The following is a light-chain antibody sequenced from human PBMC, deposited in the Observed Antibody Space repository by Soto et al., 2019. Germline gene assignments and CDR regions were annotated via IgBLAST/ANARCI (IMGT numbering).Light chain of an antibody. Sequence: DIQMTQSPSSLSASVGDRVTITCRASQSISSYLNWYQQKPGKAPKLLIYAASSLQSGVPSRFSGSGSGTDSTLTISSLQPEDFATYYCQQSYSTPRTLGGGTKVDTK. J-gene: IGKJ4*01. CDR1: QSISSY. CDR3: QQSYSTPRT. V-gene: IGKV1-39*01. CDR2: AAS.